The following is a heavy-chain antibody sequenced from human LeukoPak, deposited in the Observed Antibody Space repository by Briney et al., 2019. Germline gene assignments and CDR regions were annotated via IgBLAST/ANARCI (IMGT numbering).Heavy chain of an antibody. V-gene: IGHV4-31*03. CDR2: IYYSGST. J-gene: IGHJ3*02. CDR1: GGSVSSGGYY. Sequence: SQTLSLTCTVSGGSVSSGGYYWSWIRQHPGKGLEWIGYIYYSGSTYYNPSLKSRVTISVDTSKNQFSLKLSSVTAADTAVYYCAREARVDRAFDIWGQGTMVTVSS. D-gene: IGHD3-9*01. CDR3: AREARVDRAFDI.